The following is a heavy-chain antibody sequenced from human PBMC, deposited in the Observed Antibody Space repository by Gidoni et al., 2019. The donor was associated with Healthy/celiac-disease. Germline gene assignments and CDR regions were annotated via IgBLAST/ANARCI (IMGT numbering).Heavy chain of an antibody. Sequence: QVQLVESGGGVVQPGRSLRLSCAASGFTFSSYAMHWVRQAPGKGLGWVAVISYDGSNKYYADSVKGRFTISRDNSKNTLYLQMNSLRAEDTAVYYCARDPSYSGSYYYFDYWGQGTLVTVSS. CDR1: GFTFSSYA. CDR2: ISYDGSNK. D-gene: IGHD1-26*01. CDR3: ARDPSYSGSYYYFDY. J-gene: IGHJ4*02. V-gene: IGHV3-30-3*01.